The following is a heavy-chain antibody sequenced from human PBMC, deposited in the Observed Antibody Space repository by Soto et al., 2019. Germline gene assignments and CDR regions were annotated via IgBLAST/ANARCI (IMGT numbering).Heavy chain of an antibody. J-gene: IGHJ5*02. CDR3: ARLPTGFPNWFDP. CDR1: GGSISSIVSN. V-gene: IGHV4-39*01. Sequence: SETLSLTCTVSGGSISSIVSNWGWIRQPPGKGLEWIGTIYYSGTTYYNPSLKSRATISVDTSKNQFSLKLSSVTAADTALYYCARLPTGFPNWFDPWGQGTLVTVSS. D-gene: IGHD4-4*01. CDR2: IYYSGTT.